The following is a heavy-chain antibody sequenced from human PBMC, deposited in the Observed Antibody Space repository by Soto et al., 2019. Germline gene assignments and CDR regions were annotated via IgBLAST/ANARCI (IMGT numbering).Heavy chain of an antibody. Sequence: QVQLVESGGGVVQPGTSLRLACTASGFRLNGYAMNWVRQAPGKGLERVALISYNGRNIFYADTVKGRFTITRDTSQNTVHLEMNSLRYYDTAIYYCARIGQGVHDGNEFDPWGLGSLVTVTS. CDR3: ARIGQGVHDGNEFDP. CDR1: GFRLNGYA. V-gene: IGHV3-30*04. D-gene: IGHD3-10*01. J-gene: IGHJ5*02. CDR2: ISYNGRNI.